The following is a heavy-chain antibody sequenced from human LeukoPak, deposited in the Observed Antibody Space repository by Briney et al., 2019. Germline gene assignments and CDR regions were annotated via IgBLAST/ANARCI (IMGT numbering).Heavy chain of an antibody. CDR2: INHSGST. V-gene: IGHV4-34*01. J-gene: IGHJ4*02. CDR1: GGSFSGYY. CDR3: ARQSSSWSWGD. Sequence: PSETLSLTCAVYGGSFSGYYWSWIRQPPGKGLEWIGEINHSGSTNYNPSLKSRVTISVDTSKNQFSLKLSSVTAADTAVYYCARQSSSWSWGDWGQGTLVTVSS. D-gene: IGHD6-13*01.